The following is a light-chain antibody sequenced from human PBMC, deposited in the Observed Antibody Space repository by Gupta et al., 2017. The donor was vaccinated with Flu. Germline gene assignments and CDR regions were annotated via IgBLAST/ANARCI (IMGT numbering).Light chain of an antibody. CDR1: RSNIVSNY. CDR3: AAWDDSLSAHVV. J-gene: IGLJ2*01. V-gene: IGLV1-47*01. Sequence: QSVLTQPPSASGTPGQRVTISCSGSRSNIVSNYVYWYQQLPGTAPKLLIYRNNQRPSGVPDRFSGSKSGTSASLAISGLRSEDEADYYCAAWDDSLSAHVVFGGGTKLTVL. CDR2: RNN.